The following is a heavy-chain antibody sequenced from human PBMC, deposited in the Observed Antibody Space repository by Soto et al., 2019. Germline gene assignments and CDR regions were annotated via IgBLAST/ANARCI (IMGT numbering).Heavy chain of an antibody. Sequence: SETLSLTCTVSGGSISSGDYYWSWIRQPPGKGLEWIGYIYYSGSTYYNPSLKSRVTIPVDTSKNQFSLKLSSVTAADTAVYYCARLSYGSGSYPNAYYFDYWGQGTLVTVSS. J-gene: IGHJ4*02. CDR3: ARLSYGSGSYPNAYYFDY. V-gene: IGHV4-30-4*01. CDR2: IYYSGST. D-gene: IGHD3-10*01. CDR1: GGSISSGDYY.